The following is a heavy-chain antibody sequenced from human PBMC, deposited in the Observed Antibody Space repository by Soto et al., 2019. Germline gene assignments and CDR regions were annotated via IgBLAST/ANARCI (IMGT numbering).Heavy chain of an antibody. J-gene: IGHJ4*02. Sequence: GESLKISGAASGFTFSSYAMSWVRQAPGKGLEWVSAISGSGGSTYYADSVKGRFTISRDNSKNTLYLQMNSLRAEDTAVYYCAKDTYYYDSSGWFWGQGTLVTVSS. CDR1: GFTFSSYA. CDR3: AKDTYYYDSSGWF. V-gene: IGHV3-23*01. D-gene: IGHD3-22*01. CDR2: ISGSGGST.